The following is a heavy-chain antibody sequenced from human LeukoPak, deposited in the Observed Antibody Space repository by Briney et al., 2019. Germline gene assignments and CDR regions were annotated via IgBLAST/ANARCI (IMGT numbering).Heavy chain of an antibody. CDR3: ARDYDILTGYFSPPDY. J-gene: IGHJ4*02. CDR2: IYYSGTT. V-gene: IGHV4-30-4*07. CDR1: GTSITYGGYT. D-gene: IGHD3-9*01. Sequence: PSETLSLTCAVSGTSITYGGYTWNWIRQPPGKGLEWIGYIYYSGTTFYNPSFKSRVTMSLESAKNQLSLKLRSVTAADTAVYYCARDYDILTGYFSPPDYWGQGTLVTVSS.